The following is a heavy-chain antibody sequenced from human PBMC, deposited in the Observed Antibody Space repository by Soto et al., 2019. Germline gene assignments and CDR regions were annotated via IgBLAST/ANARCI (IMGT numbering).Heavy chain of an antibody. CDR2: IWYDGSNK. CDR3: ARDVWIGYLWPSPFRFDP. Sequence: QVQLVESGGGVVQPGRSLRLSSAASGFTFSSYGMHWVRQPPGKGLESVAVIWYDGSNKYYADSVKGRFPISRDNSKNTLYLQMNSLRAEDTAVYYGARDVWIGYLWPSPFRFDPWGQGTLVTVSS. CDR1: GFTFSSYG. J-gene: IGHJ5*02. D-gene: IGHD3-3*01. V-gene: IGHV3-33*01.